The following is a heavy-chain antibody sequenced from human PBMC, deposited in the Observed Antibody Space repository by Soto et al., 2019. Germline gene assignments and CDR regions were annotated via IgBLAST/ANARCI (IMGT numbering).Heavy chain of an antibody. CDR3: ARVAY. J-gene: IGHJ4*02. Sequence: PGGTLRLSYYASGFALSSVSMNWVRQVPGKGLEWVASISSASSETWYADSVKGRFIISRDNAQNSLFLQMNTLRPEDSAIYYCARVAYWGQGTQVTVSS. V-gene: IGHV3-21*06. CDR2: ISSASSET. CDR1: GFALSSVS.